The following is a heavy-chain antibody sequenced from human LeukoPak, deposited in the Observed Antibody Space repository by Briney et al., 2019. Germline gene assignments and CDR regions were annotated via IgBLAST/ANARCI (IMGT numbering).Heavy chain of an antibody. CDR3: ARPYYYDSRIDP. V-gene: IGHV4-30-4*01. J-gene: IGHJ5*02. Sequence: SETLSLTCTVPGVSISSGDYYWSWIRQPPGKGLEWVGYIYYSGSAYYNPSLMSRVTISVDTSKNQFSLKMSSVTAADTAVYYCARPYYYDSRIDPWGQGTLVTVSS. CDR2: IYYSGSA. D-gene: IGHD3-22*01. CDR1: GVSISSGDYY.